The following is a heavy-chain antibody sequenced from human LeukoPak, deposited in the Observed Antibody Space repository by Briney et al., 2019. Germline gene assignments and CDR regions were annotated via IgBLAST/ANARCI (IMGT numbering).Heavy chain of an antibody. CDR3: ARLIGDRTTYDY. D-gene: IGHD2/OR15-2a*01. Sequence: GGSLRLSCAGSGFIFRTHWMSWVRQAPGKGREWVASINQGGGDTYYVESVKGRFTISRDNAMNSFFLQMNSLRAEDTAVYYCARLIGDRTTYDYWGQGTLVTVSS. V-gene: IGHV3-7*01. CDR1: GFIFRTHW. CDR2: INQGGGDT. J-gene: IGHJ4*02.